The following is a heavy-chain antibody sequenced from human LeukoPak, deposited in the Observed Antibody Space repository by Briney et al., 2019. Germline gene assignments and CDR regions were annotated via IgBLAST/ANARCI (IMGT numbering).Heavy chain of an antibody. CDR3: AITRRDAYPSASFDY. J-gene: IGHJ4*02. D-gene: IGHD5-24*01. Sequence: GGSLRLSCAVSGFTFNGSWMSWVRQAPGKGLEWVATIKQDGSEKYYVDSVKGRFTISRDNAKNSLYLQMNSLRAEDTAVYSCAITRRDAYPSASFDYWGQGTLVTVSS. CDR1: GFTFNGSW. CDR2: IKQDGSEK. V-gene: IGHV3-7*01.